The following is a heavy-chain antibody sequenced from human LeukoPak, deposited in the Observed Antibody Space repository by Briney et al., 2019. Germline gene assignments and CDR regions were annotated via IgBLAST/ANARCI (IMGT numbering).Heavy chain of an antibody. D-gene: IGHD1/OR15-1a*01. Sequence: GGSLRLSCSASGLTLSGYWMHWVRQLPGKGLVWVSRIDSDGSGTRYADSVKGRFTISRDDVKNMLDLQMNSLRVEDTGLYYCSTVEHFWGQGTLVTVSS. CDR1: GLTLSGYW. J-gene: IGHJ4*02. CDR3: STVEHF. V-gene: IGHV3-74*01. CDR2: IDSDGSGT.